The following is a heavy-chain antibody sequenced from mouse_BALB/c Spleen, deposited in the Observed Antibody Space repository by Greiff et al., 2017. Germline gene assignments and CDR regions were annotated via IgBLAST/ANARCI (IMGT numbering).Heavy chain of an antibody. J-gene: IGHJ4*01. CDR2: ISYDGSN. D-gene: IGHD2-1*01. CDR3: ASLYKMDY. V-gene: IGHV3-6*02. CDR1: GYSITSGYY. Sequence: EVQRVESGPGLVKPSQSLSLTCSVTGYSITSGYYWNWIRQFPGNKLEWMGYISYDGSNNYNPSLKNRISITRDTSKNQFFLKLNSVTTEDTATYYCASLYKMDYWGQGTSVTVSS.